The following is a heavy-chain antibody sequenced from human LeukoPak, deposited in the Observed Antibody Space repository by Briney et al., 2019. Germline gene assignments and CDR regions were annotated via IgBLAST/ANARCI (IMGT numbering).Heavy chain of an antibody. CDR3: ATVRTSGCYYAFDV. J-gene: IGHJ3*01. V-gene: IGHV4-39*02. CDR2: IYRTGTT. CDR1: GGSISSNTYY. Sequence: SETLSLTCNVSGGSISSNTYYWAWIRQPPGKGLEWIESIYRTGTTYYNPPVKTRLTISLDTSKNDLSLKLRSVTAADTAVYYCATVRTSGCYYAFDVWGQGTMISVSS. D-gene: IGHD2-21*02.